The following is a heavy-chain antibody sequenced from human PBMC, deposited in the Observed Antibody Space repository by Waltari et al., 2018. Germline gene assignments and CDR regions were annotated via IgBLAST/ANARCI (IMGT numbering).Heavy chain of an antibody. CDR2: IHHSGNS. Sequence: QVQLQESGPGLVKPSETLSLTCTVSGYSITRGYYWGWIRQPPGRGLEWIAAIHHSGNSYYNPSLKSRVTISVDTSKNQVSLRVNSVTAADTAVYYCASHSGHYPNYYFVYWGQGTLVTVSS. J-gene: IGHJ4*02. D-gene: IGHD1-26*01. CDR3: ASHSGHYPNYYFVY. CDR1: GYSITRGYY. V-gene: IGHV4-38-2*02.